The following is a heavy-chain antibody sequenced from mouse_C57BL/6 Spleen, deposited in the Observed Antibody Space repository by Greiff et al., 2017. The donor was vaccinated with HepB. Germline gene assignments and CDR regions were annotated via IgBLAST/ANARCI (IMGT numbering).Heavy chain of an antibody. Sequence: VQLQQSGAELVRPGTSVKVSCKASGYAFTNYLIEWVKQRPGQGLEWIGVINPGSGGTNYNEKFKGKATLTADKSSSTAYMQLSSLTSEDSTVYFCARGGDGAMDYWGQGTSVTVSS. CDR3: ARGGDGAMDY. V-gene: IGHV1-54*01. D-gene: IGHD3-3*01. J-gene: IGHJ4*01. CDR2: INPGSGGT. CDR1: GYAFTNYL.